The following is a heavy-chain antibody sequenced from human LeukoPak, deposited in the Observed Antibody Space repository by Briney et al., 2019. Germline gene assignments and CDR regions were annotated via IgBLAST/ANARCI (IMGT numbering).Heavy chain of an antibody. CDR2: ISFDRSDA. CDR3: AKTTFWSGPDY. V-gene: IGHV3-9*01. J-gene: IGHJ4*02. Sequence: SLRLSCAASGFTFDDYAMHWVRQAPGKGLVWVSCISFDRSDATYADSVKGRFTISRDNSKNTLYLQMNSLRAEDTAVYYCAKTTFWSGPDYWGQGTLVTVSS. D-gene: IGHD3-3*01. CDR1: GFTFDDYA.